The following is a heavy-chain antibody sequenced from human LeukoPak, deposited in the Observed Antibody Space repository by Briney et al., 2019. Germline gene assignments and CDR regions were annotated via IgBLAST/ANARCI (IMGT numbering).Heavy chain of an antibody. D-gene: IGHD3-22*01. V-gene: IGHV3-48*04. CDR3: AREFSYYYDSSGYSCFDY. CDR2: ISSSSSTI. Sequence: PGGSLRLSCAASGFTFSSYSMNWVRQAPGKGLEWVSYISSSSSTIYYADSVKGRFTISRDNAKNSLYLQMNSLRAEDTAVYYCAREFSYYYDSSGYSCFDYWGQGTLVTVSS. J-gene: IGHJ4*02. CDR1: GFTFSSYS.